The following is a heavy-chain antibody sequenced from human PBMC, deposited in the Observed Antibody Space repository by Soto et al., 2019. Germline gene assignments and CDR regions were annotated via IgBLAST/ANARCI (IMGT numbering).Heavy chain of an antibody. CDR1: GGSISSYY. V-gene: IGHV4-59*01. CDR2: IYYSGST. Sequence: PSETLSLTCTVSGGSISSYYWSWIRQPPGKGLEWIGYIYYSGSTNYNPSLKSRVTISVDTSKNQFSLKLSSVTAADTAVYYCARGDYYSKVLQFDPWGQGTLVTVSS. J-gene: IGHJ5*02. D-gene: IGHD4-4*01. CDR3: ARGDYYSKVLQFDP.